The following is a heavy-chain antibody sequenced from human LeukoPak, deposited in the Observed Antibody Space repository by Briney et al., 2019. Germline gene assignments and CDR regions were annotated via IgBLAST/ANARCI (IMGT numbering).Heavy chain of an antibody. V-gene: IGHV3-74*01. CDR1: GFTFNNYW. Sequence: GGSLRLSCAASGFTFNNYWMHWVRQAPGKGLVWVSGINSVGSSATYADSVKGRFTISRDNAKNTLYLEVNSLRAEDMAVYYCAIGVVITTAFDNWGQGTLVTVSS. J-gene: IGHJ4*02. CDR3: AIGVVITTAFDN. D-gene: IGHD3-22*01. CDR2: INSVGSSA.